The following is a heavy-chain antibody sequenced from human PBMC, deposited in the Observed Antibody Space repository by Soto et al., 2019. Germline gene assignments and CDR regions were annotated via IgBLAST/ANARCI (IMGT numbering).Heavy chain of an antibody. CDR1: GFTFSNYA. V-gene: IGHV3-23*01. CDR3: AKGVACSAGSCSLDY. Sequence: GGSLRLSCAASGFTFSNYAMSWVRQAPGKGLEWVSAISGTGGSTYYADSVKGRFTISRDNSKNTLYLQMNSLRAEDTAVYYCAKGVACSAGSCSLDYWGQGTLVTVSS. J-gene: IGHJ4*02. CDR2: ISGTGGST. D-gene: IGHD2-15*01.